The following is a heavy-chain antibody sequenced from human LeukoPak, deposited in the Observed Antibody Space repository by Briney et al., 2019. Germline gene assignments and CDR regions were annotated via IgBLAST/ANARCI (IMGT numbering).Heavy chain of an antibody. CDR3: ARGYCRSTSCHEPPLYGMDV. Sequence: ASVKVSCKASGYTFTNYVFSWVRPAPGQGLEWMGWISTYSGNTNYAQQLQGRVTMTSDTSTSTVYMELRSLRADDTAVYYCARGYCRSTSCHEPPLYGMDVWGQGTTVTVS. V-gene: IGHV1-18*04. J-gene: IGHJ6*02. CDR1: GYTFTNYV. D-gene: IGHD2-2*01. CDR2: ISTYSGNT.